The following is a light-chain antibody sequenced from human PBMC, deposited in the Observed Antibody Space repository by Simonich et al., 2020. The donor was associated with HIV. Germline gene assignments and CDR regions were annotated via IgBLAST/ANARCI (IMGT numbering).Light chain of an antibody. V-gene: IGKV3D-20*01. CDR1: QSVSSSY. Sequence: EIVLTQSPGTLSLSPGERATLSCRASQSVSSSYLAWYQQKPGLAPRLLSYDASSRATGIPDRFSGSGSGTDFTLTISRLEPEDFAVYYCQQYGSSPPYTFGQGTKLEIK. J-gene: IGKJ2*01. CDR3: QQYGSSPPYT. CDR2: DAS.